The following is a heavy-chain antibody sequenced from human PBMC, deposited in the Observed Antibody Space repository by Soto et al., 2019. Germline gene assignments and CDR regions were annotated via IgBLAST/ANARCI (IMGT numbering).Heavy chain of an antibody. V-gene: IGHV6-1*01. J-gene: IGHJ4*02. CDR1: GDSVSSNTAA. D-gene: IGHD1-26*01. CDR3: VRDVGFDFDY. CDR2: TYYRSKWYN. Sequence: TLSLTCAISGDSVSSNTAAWNWIRQSPSRGLEWLGRTYYRSKWYNDYAVSVKSRITINPDTSKNQFSLHLNSVTPEDTALYYCVRDVGFDFDYWGQGTLVTVSS.